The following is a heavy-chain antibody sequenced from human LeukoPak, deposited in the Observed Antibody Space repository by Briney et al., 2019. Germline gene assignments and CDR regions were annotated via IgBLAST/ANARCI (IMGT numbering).Heavy chain of an antibody. V-gene: IGHV4-34*01. CDR3: ARSYCSSTSCYAVGAFDI. CDR2: IYYSGST. J-gene: IGHJ3*02. CDR1: GGSFSGYY. Sequence: PSETLSLTCAVYGGSFSGYYWSWIRQPPGKGLEWIGSIYYSGSTYYNPSLKGRVTISVDTSKKQFSLRLSSVTAADTAVYYCARSYCSSTSCYAVGAFDIWGQGTLVTVSS. D-gene: IGHD2-2*01.